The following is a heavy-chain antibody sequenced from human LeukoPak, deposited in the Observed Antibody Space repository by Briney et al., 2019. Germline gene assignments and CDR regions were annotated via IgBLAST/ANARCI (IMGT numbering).Heavy chain of an antibody. Sequence: SETLSLTCTISGGSISSYYWSWIRQPPGKGLEWIGYIYYSGSTNYNPSLKSRVTISVDTSKNQFSLKLSSVTAADTAVYYCARDRYYYDSSGFNPWGQGTLVTVSS. CDR2: IYYSGST. CDR1: GGSISSYY. D-gene: IGHD3-22*01. V-gene: IGHV4-59*01. CDR3: ARDRYYYDSSGFNP. J-gene: IGHJ5*02.